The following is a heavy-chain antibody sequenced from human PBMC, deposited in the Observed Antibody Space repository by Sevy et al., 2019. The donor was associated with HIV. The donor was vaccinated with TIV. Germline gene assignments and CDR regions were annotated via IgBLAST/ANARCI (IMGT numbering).Heavy chain of an antibody. V-gene: IGHV3-74*03. Sequence: GGSLRLSCAASGCTFSTCWMHWVRQAPGKGLVWVSRIHSDGGSTTYADSVKGRFTISRDNTKNTLYLQMNSLRDEDTAVYFCARVGGYCSSTSCWNWFDHWCQGTLVTVSS. D-gene: IGHD2-2*03. CDR3: ARVGGYCSSTSCWNWFDH. J-gene: IGHJ5*02. CDR1: GCTFSTCW. CDR2: IHSDGGST.